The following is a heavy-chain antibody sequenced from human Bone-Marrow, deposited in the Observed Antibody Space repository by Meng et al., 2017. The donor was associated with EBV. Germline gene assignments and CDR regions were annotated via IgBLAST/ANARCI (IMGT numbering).Heavy chain of an antibody. J-gene: IGHJ4*02. V-gene: IGHV3-11*01. CDR1: GFTFSDSY. CDR2: ISSSGSTI. CDR3: ARDPYSYGLYYFDY. Sequence: QVQLVESGGGLVKLGGSLSLSGAASGFTFSDSYMSWIRQAPGKGLEWVSYISSSGSTIYYADSVKGRFTISRDNAKNSLYLQMNSLRAEDTAVYYCARDPYSYGLYYFDYWGQGTLVTVSS. D-gene: IGHD5-18*01.